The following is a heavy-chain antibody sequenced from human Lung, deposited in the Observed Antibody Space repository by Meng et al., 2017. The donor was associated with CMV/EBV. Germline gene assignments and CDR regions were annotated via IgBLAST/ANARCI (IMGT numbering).Heavy chain of an antibody. D-gene: IGHD4-11*01. J-gene: IGHJ6*02. V-gene: IGHV4-39*07. CDR1: SSSY. CDR2: IYYSGST. CDR3: AREMGSYSNYHYYYYYGMDV. Sequence: SSSYWGWIRQPPGKGLEWIGSIYYSGSTYYNPSLKSRVTISVDTSKNQFSLKLSSVTAADTAVYYCAREMGSYSNYHYYYYYGMDVWGQGTTVTVSS.